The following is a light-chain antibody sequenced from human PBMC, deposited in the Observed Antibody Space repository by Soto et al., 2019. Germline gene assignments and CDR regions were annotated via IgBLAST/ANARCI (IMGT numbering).Light chain of an antibody. CDR1: QSVFYSSNNKNY. J-gene: IGKJ1*01. V-gene: IGKV4-1*01. CDR2: WAS. Sequence: DIVMTQSPGSLAVSLGERATINCKSSQSVFYSSNNKNYLTWYQQKPGQPPQLLIYWASTRESGVPDRFSGSGSGTDFTLTISSLQAEDVAVYYCQQYYSTPWTFGQGTKVEIK. CDR3: QQYYSTPWT.